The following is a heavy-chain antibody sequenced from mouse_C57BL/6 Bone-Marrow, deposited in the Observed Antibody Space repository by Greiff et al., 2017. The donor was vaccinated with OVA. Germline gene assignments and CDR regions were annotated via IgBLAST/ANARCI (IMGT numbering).Heavy chain of an antibody. J-gene: IGHJ2*01. CDR3: MRLRGGYYFDY. CDR1: GFNIKDDY. D-gene: IGHD2-4*01. CDR2: IDPENGDT. V-gene: IGHV14-4*01. Sequence: EVQLQQSGAELVRPGASVKLSCTASGFNIKDDYMHWVKQRPEQGLEWIGWIDPENGDTAYASKFQGRATITADTSSNTAYLQLSSLTSEDTAVYYCMRLRGGYYFDYWGQGTTLTVSS.